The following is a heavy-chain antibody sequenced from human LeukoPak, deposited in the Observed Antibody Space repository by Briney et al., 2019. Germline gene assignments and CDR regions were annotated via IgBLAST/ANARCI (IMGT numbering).Heavy chain of an antibody. V-gene: IGHV1-69*04. J-gene: IGHJ4*01. Sequence: ASVKVSCKASGSTFSSYAISWVRQAPGQGLEWMGRIIPILGIANYAQKFQGRVTITADKSTGTAYMELSSLRSEDTAVYYCARAGGADSSGYYPWRYWGQEPWSPSPQ. D-gene: IGHD3-22*01. CDR1: GSTFSSYA. CDR3: ARAGGADSSGYYPWRY. CDR2: IIPILGIA.